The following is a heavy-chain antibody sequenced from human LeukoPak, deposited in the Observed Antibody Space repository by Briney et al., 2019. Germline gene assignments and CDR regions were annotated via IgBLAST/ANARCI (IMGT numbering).Heavy chain of an antibody. CDR3: ARCTTGRTFGSLREIKRSREIDY. V-gene: IGHV3-7*01. CDR2: IKQDGSEK. CDR1: GFTFSSYA. Sequence: PGGSLRLSCAASGFTFSSYAMHWVRQAPGKGLEWVANIKQDGSEKYYVDSVKGRFTISRDNAKNSLYLQMNSLRVEDTAVYYCARCTTGRTFGSLREIKRSREIDYWGQGTLVTVSS. D-gene: IGHD1-1*01. J-gene: IGHJ4*02.